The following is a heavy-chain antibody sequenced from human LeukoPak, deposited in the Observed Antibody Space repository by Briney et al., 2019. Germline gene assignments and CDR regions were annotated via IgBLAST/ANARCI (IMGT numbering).Heavy chain of an antibody. V-gene: IGHV3-30*02. CDR1: GFSFDNYG. CDR2: IRFEASKK. J-gene: IGHJ4*02. D-gene: IGHD1-14*01. Sequence: PGGSLRPSCVASGFSFDNYGMHWVRQAPGKGLEWVSLIRFEASKKFYAPSVKGRFTISRDNSKNTLYLQMNSLRVEDTALYYCAKDDNGPQDNWGQGTLVTVSS. CDR3: AKDDNGPQDN.